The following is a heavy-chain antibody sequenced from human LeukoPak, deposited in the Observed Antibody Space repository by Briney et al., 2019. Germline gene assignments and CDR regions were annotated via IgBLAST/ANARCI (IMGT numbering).Heavy chain of an antibody. J-gene: IGHJ4*02. CDR3: AREGLYGSGRRQSSFDY. CDR2: ISYDGNNK. CDR1: GFTFSSYA. Sequence: PGGSLRLSCAASGFTFSSYAMHWVRQAPGKGLEWVAVISYDGNNKYYADSVKGRFTISRDNSKNTLFLQMNSLRAEDTAVYYCAREGLYGSGRRQSSFDYWGQGTPVTVSS. D-gene: IGHD3-10*01. V-gene: IGHV3-30-3*01.